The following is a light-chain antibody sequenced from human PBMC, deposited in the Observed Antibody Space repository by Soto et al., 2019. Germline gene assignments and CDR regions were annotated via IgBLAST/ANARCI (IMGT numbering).Light chain of an antibody. V-gene: IGKV1-5*03. J-gene: IGKJ4*01. CDR1: QSISSW. CDR3: QQYDSYPLT. CDR2: KTS. Sequence: DIQMTQSPSTLSASVGDRVTITCRASQSISSWLAWYQQKPGKAPNLLIHKTSSLESGVPSRFSGSGSGTEFTLTVNSLQPDDFATYYCQQYDSYPLTFGGGTKVDIK.